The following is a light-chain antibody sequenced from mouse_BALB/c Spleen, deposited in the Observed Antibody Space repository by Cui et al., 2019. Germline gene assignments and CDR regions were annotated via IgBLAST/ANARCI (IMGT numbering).Light chain of an antibody. CDR2: LTS. CDR3: QQWSSNPYT. V-gene: IGKV4-68*01. CDR1: SSVSY. J-gene: IGKJ2*01. Sequence: QIFPTQSRALMSASPGGKVPRTCTARSSVSYMYWYQQKPRSSPKPLIYLTSNLSSGVPARFSGSGSGTSYSLTISSMEAEDAATYYCQQWSSNPYTFGGVTKLEIK.